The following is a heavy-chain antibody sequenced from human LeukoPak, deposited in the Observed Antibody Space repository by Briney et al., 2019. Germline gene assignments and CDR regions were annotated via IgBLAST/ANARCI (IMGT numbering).Heavy chain of an antibody. CDR2: ISYDGSNK. J-gene: IGHJ4*02. Sequence: GGSLRLSCAASGFTFSSYAMHWVRQAPGKGLEWVAVISYDGSNKYYADSVKGRFTISRDNSKNTLYLQMNRLRAEDTAVYYCARDRSYSGSYYADYWGQGTLVTVSS. CDR3: ARDRSYSGSYYADY. D-gene: IGHD1-26*01. V-gene: IGHV3-30*01. CDR1: GFTFSSYA.